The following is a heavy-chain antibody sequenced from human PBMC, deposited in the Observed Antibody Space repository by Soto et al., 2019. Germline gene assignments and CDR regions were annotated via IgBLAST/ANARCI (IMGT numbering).Heavy chain of an antibody. Sequence: SETLSLTCTVSGGSISSGGYYWSWIRQHPGKGLEWIGYIYYSGSTYYNPSLKSRVTISVDTSKNQFSLKLSSVTAADTAVYYCARRWGSGFRFDPWGQGTLVTVSS. CDR1: GGSISSGGYY. D-gene: IGHD6-19*01. J-gene: IGHJ5*02. CDR2: IYYSGST. V-gene: IGHV4-31*03. CDR3: ARRWGSGFRFDP.